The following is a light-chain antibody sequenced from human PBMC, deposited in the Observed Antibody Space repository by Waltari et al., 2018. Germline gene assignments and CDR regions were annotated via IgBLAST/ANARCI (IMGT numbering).Light chain of an antibody. CDR2: GAS. CDR1: QSVSSRY. CDR3: QQYGSSPRYT. V-gene: IGKV3-20*01. J-gene: IGKJ2*01. Sequence: EIVLTQSPGTLSLSPGERATLSCRASQSVSSRYLAWYQQKPGQAPRLLIFGASSGATGIPDRFSGSGSGTDFTLTISRLEAEDFAVYYCQQYGSSPRYTFGQGTKVEIK.